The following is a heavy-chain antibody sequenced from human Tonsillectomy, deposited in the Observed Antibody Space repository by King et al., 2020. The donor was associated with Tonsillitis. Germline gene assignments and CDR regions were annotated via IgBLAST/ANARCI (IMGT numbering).Heavy chain of an antibody. CDR2: ITGSGGRT. CDR3: AKSGLADFWSGYSYYFDY. Sequence: VQLVESGGGLVQPRGSLRLSCAASGFTFTSYAMSWVRQAPGKGLEWVSTITGSGGRTYYADSVKGRFTIARDKSKNTLYLQMNSLRAEDTAVYYCAKSGLADFWSGYSYYFDYWGQGTLVTASS. V-gene: IGHV3-23*04. CDR1: GFTFTSYA. J-gene: IGHJ4*02. D-gene: IGHD3-3*01.